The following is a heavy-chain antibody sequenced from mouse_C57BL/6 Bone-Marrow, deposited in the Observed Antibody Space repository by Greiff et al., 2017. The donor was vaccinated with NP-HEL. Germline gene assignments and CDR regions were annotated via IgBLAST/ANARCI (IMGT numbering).Heavy chain of an antibody. D-gene: IGHD2-1*01. J-gene: IGHJ1*03. CDR3: ALIYYGNYVDV. V-gene: IGHV1-82*01. CDR2: IYPGDGDT. CDR1: GYAFSSSW. Sequence: QVQLKQSGPELVKPGASVKISCKASGYAFSSSWMDWVKQRPGKGLEWIGRIYPGDGDTNYNGKFKGKATLTADKSSSTAYMQLSSLTSEDSAVYFCALIYYGNYVDVWGTGTTVTVSS.